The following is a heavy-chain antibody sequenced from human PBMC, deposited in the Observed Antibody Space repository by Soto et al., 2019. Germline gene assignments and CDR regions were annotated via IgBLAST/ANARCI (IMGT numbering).Heavy chain of an antibody. Sequence: QVQLVESGGGVVQPGRSLRLSCAASGFTFSSYGMHWVRQAPGKGLEWVAVIRYDGGNKYYADSVKGRFTMSRDNSKNTLYLQMNSLRAEDTAVYYCARDVMMSAVYYNYGMDVWGQGTTVTVSS. V-gene: IGHV3-33*01. D-gene: IGHD2-21*01. CDR2: IRYDGGNK. CDR3: ARDVMMSAVYYNYGMDV. J-gene: IGHJ6*02. CDR1: GFTFSSYG.